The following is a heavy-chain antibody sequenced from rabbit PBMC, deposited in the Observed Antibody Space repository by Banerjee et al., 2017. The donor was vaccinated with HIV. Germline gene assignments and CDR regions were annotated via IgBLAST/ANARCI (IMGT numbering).Heavy chain of an antibody. CDR1: GFSFSSSYW. CDR2: IDAGSNGNT. CDR3: AREEYVGYGYANL. Sequence: QEQLEESGGDLVKPEGSLTLTCTASGFSFSSSYWICWIRQAPGKGLEWIACIDAGSNGNTYYASWAKGRFTVSKTSSTPVTLQMTSLTAADTATYFCAREEYVGYGYANLWGPGTLVTVS. V-gene: IGHV1S45*01. J-gene: IGHJ4*01. D-gene: IGHD6-1*01.